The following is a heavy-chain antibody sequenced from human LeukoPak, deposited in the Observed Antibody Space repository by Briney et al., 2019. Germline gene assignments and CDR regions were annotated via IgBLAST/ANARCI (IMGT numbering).Heavy chain of an antibody. V-gene: IGHV3-74*01. Sequence: GGSLRLSCAASGFTFNIYWMHWVRQAPGKGLVWVSRINSDGSGTIYADSVKGRFTISRDNAKNTLYLQMNSLRAEDTAVYYCARLSGGYSQFDYWGQGTPVTVSS. CDR2: INSDGSGT. D-gene: IGHD6-19*01. CDR3: ARLSGGYSQFDY. CDR1: GFTFNIYW. J-gene: IGHJ4*02.